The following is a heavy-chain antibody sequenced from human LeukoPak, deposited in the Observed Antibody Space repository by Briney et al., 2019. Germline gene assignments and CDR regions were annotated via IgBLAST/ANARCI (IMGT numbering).Heavy chain of an antibody. CDR3: ARGSWYEFLVFDY. D-gene: IGHD6-13*01. J-gene: IGHJ4*02. CDR1: GFTFSSYW. Sequence: GGSLRLSCGASGFTFSSYWMSWVRQAPGKGLEWVANIKRDGSEKYYVDSVKGRFTISRDNAKNSLYLQMNSLRAEDTAVYYCARGSWYEFLVFDYWGQGTLVTVSS. V-gene: IGHV3-7*01. CDR2: IKRDGSEK.